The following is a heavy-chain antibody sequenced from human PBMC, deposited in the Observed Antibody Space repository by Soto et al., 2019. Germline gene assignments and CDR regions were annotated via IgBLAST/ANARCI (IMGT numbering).Heavy chain of an antibody. Sequence: QVQLVQSGAEVKKPGASVKVSCKASGYTFTSYYMHWVRQAPGQGLEWMGIINPSGGSTSYAQKFQGTVTMTRDTSTSTVYMELSSLRYEDTAVYYCARVPVTPRDAFDIWGQGTMVTVSS. V-gene: IGHV1-46*03. CDR1: GYTFTSYY. J-gene: IGHJ3*02. CDR3: ARVPVTPRDAFDI. CDR2: INPSGGST. D-gene: IGHD2-21*02.